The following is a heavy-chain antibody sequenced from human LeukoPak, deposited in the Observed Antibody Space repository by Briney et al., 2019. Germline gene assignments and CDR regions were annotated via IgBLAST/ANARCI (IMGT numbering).Heavy chain of an antibody. D-gene: IGHD6-19*01. V-gene: IGHV3-23*01. J-gene: IGHJ4*02. CDR2: MGGGGTT. CDR1: GFTFNNYV. Sequence: GGSLRLSCAACGFTFNNYVMSWVRQAPGKGLEWVSAMGGGGTTYYADYVKGRFTISRDTSKNTLYLQMNSLRAEDTAIYYCAKAGRPQAVAGSIDYWGQGTLVTVSS. CDR3: AKAGRPQAVAGSIDY.